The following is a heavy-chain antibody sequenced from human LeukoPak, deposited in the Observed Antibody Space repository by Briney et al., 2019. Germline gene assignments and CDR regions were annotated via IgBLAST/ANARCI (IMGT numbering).Heavy chain of an antibody. Sequence: GSSVKVSCKTSGGTFNSYAINWVRQAPGHGLEWMGGIIPRLGTTEYIQKVQGRMTITTDESTTTAYMELSSLRSEDTAVYYCAADGTDWGQGTLVTVSS. CDR2: IIPRLGTT. CDR3: AADGTD. CDR1: GGTFNSYA. V-gene: IGHV1-69*05. J-gene: IGHJ4*02.